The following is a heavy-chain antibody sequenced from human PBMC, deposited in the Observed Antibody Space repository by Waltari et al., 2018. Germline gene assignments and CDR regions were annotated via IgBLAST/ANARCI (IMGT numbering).Heavy chain of an antibody. CDR1: GYSISSGYY. CDR3: ARVRGDGDFFDY. CDR2: IYHSGST. D-gene: IGHD2-8*01. Sequence: QVQLQESGPGLVKPSETLSLTCAVSGYSISSGYYWGWIRQPPGKGLEWIGSIYHSGSTYYNPSLKSRVTISVDTSKNQFSLKLSYVTAADTAVYYCARVRGDGDFFDYWGQGTLVTVSS. V-gene: IGHV4-38-2*01. J-gene: IGHJ4*02.